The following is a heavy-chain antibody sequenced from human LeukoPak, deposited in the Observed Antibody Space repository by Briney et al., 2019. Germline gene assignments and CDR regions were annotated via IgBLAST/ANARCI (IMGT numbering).Heavy chain of an antibody. CDR3: TTELRWQLPNFDY. Sequence: TGGSLRLSCAASGFTFSNAWMTWVRQAPGKGLEWVGRIKSKTDGGTTDYAAPAKGRFTISRDDSKNTLYLQMNSLRTEDTALYFCTTELRWQLPNFDYWGRGTLVTVSS. V-gene: IGHV3-15*01. D-gene: IGHD2-15*01. J-gene: IGHJ4*02. CDR2: IKSKTDGGTT. CDR1: GFTFSNAW.